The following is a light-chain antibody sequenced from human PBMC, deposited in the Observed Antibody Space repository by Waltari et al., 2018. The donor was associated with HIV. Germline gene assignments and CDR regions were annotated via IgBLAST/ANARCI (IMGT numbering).Light chain of an antibody. CDR2: RNN. Sequence: QSVLTQPPSASGTPGQGVTIPCSGSSSNIGSNYVYWYQQLPGTAPKLLIYRNNQRPSGVPDRFSGSKSGTSASLAISGLRSEDEADYYCAAWDDSLSGAVFGGGTQLTVL. CDR1: SSNIGSNY. J-gene: IGLJ7*01. V-gene: IGLV1-47*01. CDR3: AAWDDSLSGAV.